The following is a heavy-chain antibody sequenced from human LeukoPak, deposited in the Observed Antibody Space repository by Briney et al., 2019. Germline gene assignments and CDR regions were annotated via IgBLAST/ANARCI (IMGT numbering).Heavy chain of an antibody. CDR2: IYHTGRT. J-gene: IGHJ4*02. CDR3: ARGTEADGTFDF. CDR1: GDSMTSNNW. V-gene: IGHV4-4*02. Sequence: SETLSLTCAVSGDSMTSNNWWSWVRQPPGKGLEWIGGIYHTGRTNYNPSLKSRVTISVDKSKKQFSLKLDSVTAADTAVYYCARGTEADGTFDFWGQGTLVTVSS. D-gene: IGHD5-24*01.